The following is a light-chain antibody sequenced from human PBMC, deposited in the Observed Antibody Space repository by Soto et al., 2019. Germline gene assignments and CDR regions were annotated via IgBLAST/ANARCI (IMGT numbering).Light chain of an antibody. CDR2: AAS. CDR1: QSISSY. CDR3: QQSYSTPRT. J-gene: IGKJ1*01. V-gene: IGKV1-39*01. Sequence: DIQMTQSPSSLSASVGDRVTITCRASQSISSYLNWYQQKPGKAPKLLIYAASSLQSGVPSRFSGSRSGTDFTLTIISLQPEDFATYYCQQSYSTPRTFGQGTKVEIK.